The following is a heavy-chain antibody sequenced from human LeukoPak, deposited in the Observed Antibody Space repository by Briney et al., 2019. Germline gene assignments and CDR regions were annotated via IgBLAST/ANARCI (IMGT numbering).Heavy chain of an antibody. J-gene: IGHJ4*02. Sequence: ASVKVSCKASGYTFTSYGINWVRQAPGQGLEWMGWISAYNGKTNYAQKLQGRVTMTTDTSTSTAYMELRSLRSDDTAVYYCARTGYDILTGTKKEVDYWGQGTLVTVSS. CDR2: ISAYNGKT. V-gene: IGHV1-18*01. CDR1: GYTFTSYG. D-gene: IGHD3-9*01. CDR3: ARTGYDILTGTKKEVDY.